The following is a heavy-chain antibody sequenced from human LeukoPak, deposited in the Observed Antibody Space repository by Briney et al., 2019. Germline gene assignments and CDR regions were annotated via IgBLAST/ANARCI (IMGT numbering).Heavy chain of an antibody. CDR3: AKDQAHDFDWSRYYFDY. Sequence: GGSLRLSCAASGFTFSSYGMHWVRQVPGKGLEWVAFIRYDGSNKYYADSVKGRFTISRDNSKNTLYLQMNSLRAEDTAVYYCAKDQAHDFDWSRYYFDYWGQGTLVTVSS. J-gene: IGHJ4*02. CDR2: IRYDGSNK. V-gene: IGHV3-30*02. D-gene: IGHD3-9*01. CDR1: GFTFSSYG.